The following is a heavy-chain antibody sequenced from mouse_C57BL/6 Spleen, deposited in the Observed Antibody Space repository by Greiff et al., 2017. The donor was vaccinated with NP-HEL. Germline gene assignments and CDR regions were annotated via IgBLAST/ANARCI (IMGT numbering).Heavy chain of an antibody. J-gene: IGHJ4*01. CDR2: IDPETGGT. Sequence: QVHVQQSGAELVRPGASVTLSCKASGYTFTDYEMHWVKQTPVHGLEWIGAIDPETGGTAYNQKFKGKAILTADKSSSTAYMELRSLTSEDAAVYYCASWGLHYAMDYWGQGTSVTVSS. V-gene: IGHV1-15*01. CDR3: ASWGLHYAMDY. CDR1: GYTFTDYE. D-gene: IGHD3-1*01.